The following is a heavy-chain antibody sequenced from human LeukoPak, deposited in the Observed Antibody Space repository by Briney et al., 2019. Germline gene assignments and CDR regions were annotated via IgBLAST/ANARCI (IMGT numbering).Heavy chain of an antibody. CDR1: GGTFSSYA. Sequence: ASVKVSCKASGGTFSSYAISWVRQAPGQGLEWMGGIIPIFGTANYAQKFQGRATITTDESTSTAYMELSSLRSEDTAVYYCARGAPEYSSSTHFQHWGQGTLVTVSS. J-gene: IGHJ1*01. D-gene: IGHD6-6*01. V-gene: IGHV1-69*05. CDR2: IIPIFGTA. CDR3: ARGAPEYSSSTHFQH.